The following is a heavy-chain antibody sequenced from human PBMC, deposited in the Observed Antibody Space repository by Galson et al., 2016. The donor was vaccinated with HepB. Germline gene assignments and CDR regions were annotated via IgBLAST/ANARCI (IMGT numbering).Heavy chain of an antibody. Sequence: SLRLSCAASGFTFSTYAINWVRQAPGKGLEWVSAVSASGDSTFYADSVKGRFTISRDNSKNTVSVQMHSLRVEDTGVYYCAKPLGIAAPDLWGQGTLVIVSS. J-gene: IGHJ4*02. CDR2: VSASGDST. D-gene: IGHD6-6*01. CDR3: AKPLGIAAPDL. V-gene: IGHV3-23*01. CDR1: GFTFSTYA.